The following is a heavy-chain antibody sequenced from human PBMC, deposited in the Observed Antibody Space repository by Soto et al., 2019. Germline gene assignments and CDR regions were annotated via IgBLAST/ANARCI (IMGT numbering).Heavy chain of an antibody. D-gene: IGHD3-3*01. CDR3: AKDGDSITRNKPLDY. V-gene: IGHV3-23*01. CDR1: GFTFSSYA. J-gene: IGHJ4*02. Sequence: WGSLRLSCAASGFTFSSYAIFLFRHSPLKGLEWVSSISVSGDRTFYADSVKGRFTISRDNSRNTLHLQMNSLRAEDTALYYCAKDGDSITRNKPLDYWGQGTLVTVSS. CDR2: ISVSGDRT.